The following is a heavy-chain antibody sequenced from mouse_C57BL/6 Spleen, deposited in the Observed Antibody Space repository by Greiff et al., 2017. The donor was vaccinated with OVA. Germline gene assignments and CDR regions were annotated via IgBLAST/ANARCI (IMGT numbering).Heavy chain of an antibody. Sequence: EVQLQQSGAELVRPGASVKLSCTASGFNIKDDYMHWVKQRPEQGLEWIGWIDPENGDTEYASKFQGKATITADTSSNTAYLQLSSLTSEDTAVYYCTRGYDGMAWFAYWGQGTLVTVSA. CDR3: TRGYDGMAWFAY. D-gene: IGHD2-2*01. J-gene: IGHJ3*01. CDR1: GFNIKDDY. V-gene: IGHV14-4*01. CDR2: IDPENGDT.